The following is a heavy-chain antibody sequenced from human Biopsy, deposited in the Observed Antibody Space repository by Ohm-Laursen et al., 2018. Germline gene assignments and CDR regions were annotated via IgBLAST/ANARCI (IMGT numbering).Heavy chain of an antibody. Sequence: TLSLTCTVSRGSISSYYWSWIRQPPGKGLEWIGYMSNSGSTNYNPSLKTRVTISLDTPKNQFSLKLSSVTAADTAMYYCAAYYYDSSGYFYAFHYWGQGTLVTVSS. CDR2: MSNSGST. CDR3: AAYYYDSSGYFYAFHY. V-gene: IGHV4-59*08. D-gene: IGHD3-22*01. CDR1: RGSISSYY. J-gene: IGHJ4*02.